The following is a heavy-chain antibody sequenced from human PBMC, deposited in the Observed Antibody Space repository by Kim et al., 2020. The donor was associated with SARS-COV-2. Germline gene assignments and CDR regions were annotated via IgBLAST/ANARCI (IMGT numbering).Heavy chain of an antibody. V-gene: IGHV3-33*01. CDR1: GFTFSSYG. CDR2: IWYDGSNK. J-gene: IGHJ4*02. Sequence: GGSLRLSCAASGFTFSSYGMHWVRQAPGKGLEWVAVIWYDGSNKYYADSVKGRFTISRDNSKNTLYLQMNSLRAEDTAVYYCARVFVGATEFDYWGQGTLVTVSS. D-gene: IGHD1-26*01. CDR3: ARVFVGATEFDY.